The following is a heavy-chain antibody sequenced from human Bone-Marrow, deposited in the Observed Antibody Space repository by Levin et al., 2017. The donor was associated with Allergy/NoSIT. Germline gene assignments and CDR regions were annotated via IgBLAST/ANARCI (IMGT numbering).Heavy chain of an antibody. D-gene: IGHD6-6*01. CDR2: IWYDGSNK. CDR1: GFTFSSYG. V-gene: IGHV3-33*01. J-gene: IGHJ6*02. CDR3: ARDQQLVLVNGMDV. Sequence: LSLTCAASGFTFSSYGMHWVRQAPGKGLEWVAVIWYDGSNKYYADSVKGRFTISRDNSKNTLYLQMNSLRAEDTAVYYCARDQQLVLVNGMDVWGQGTTVTVSS.